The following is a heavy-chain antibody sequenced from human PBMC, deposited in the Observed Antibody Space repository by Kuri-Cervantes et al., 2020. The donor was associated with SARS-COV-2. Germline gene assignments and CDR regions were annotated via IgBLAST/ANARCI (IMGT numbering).Heavy chain of an antibody. V-gene: IGHV4-39*07. Sequence: SETLSLTCTVSGGSISSSSYYWGWIRQPPGKGLEWIGSIYYSGSTYYNPSLKSRVTISVDTSKNQFSLKLSSVTAADTALYFCAGSGWYSRGVTHFYMDAWGKGTMVTVSS. CDR2: IYYSGST. D-gene: IGHD6-19*01. CDR3: AGSGWYSRGVTHFYMDA. J-gene: IGHJ6*03. CDR1: GGSISSSSYY.